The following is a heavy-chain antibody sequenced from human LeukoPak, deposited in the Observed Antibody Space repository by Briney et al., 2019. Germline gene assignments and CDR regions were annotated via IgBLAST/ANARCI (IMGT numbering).Heavy chain of an antibody. J-gene: IGHJ4*02. CDR3: AKDRANYGDY. CDR1: GFTFSSYA. Sequence: GGSLRLSCTASGFTFSSYALHWVRQAPGKGLEWVAVISYDGSSKYYADSVSGRFTISRDNSKNTLYLQMNSLRAEDTAVYYCAKDRANYGDYWGQGTLVSVSS. CDR2: ISYDGSSK. D-gene: IGHD3-10*01. V-gene: IGHV3-30*04.